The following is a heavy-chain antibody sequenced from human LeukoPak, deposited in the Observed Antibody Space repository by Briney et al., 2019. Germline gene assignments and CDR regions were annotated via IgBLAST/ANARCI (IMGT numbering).Heavy chain of an antibody. Sequence: ASVKVSCKASGYTFTGYYMHWVRQAPGQGLEWMGWINPNSGGTNYALKFQGRVTMTRDTSISTAYMELSRLRSDDTAVYYCARPGQERALLWFGETEWAQYYFDYWGQGTLVTVSS. CDR2: INPNSGGT. D-gene: IGHD3-10*01. J-gene: IGHJ4*02. V-gene: IGHV1-2*02. CDR1: GYTFTGYY. CDR3: ARPGQERALLWFGETEWAQYYFDY.